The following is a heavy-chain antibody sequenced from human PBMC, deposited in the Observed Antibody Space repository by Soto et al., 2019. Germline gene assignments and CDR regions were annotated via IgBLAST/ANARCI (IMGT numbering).Heavy chain of an antibody. D-gene: IGHD2-21*01. CDR1: GFTFRNYG. Sequence: QVQLVESGGGVVRPGRSLRLTFAASGFTFRNYGMHWVRQAPGKGLEWVAVISHDGSDKYYADSMKGRFIISRDNSENTLFLNMNSLKPEDTAVYYCAKENQHPVHDYWGQGTLVTVSS. CDR3: AKENQHPVHDY. V-gene: IGHV3-30*18. J-gene: IGHJ4*02. CDR2: ISHDGSDK.